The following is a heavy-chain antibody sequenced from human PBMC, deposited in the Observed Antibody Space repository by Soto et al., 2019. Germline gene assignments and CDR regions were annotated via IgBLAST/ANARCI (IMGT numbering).Heavy chain of an antibody. D-gene: IGHD3-3*01. J-gene: IGHJ6*02. Sequence: PXVSLRLSCAASGFTFSSYWMHWVRQAPGKGLVWVSRINSDGSSTSYADSVKGRFTISRDNAKNTLYLQMNSLRAEDTAVYYCARWNTIKIFGVVTQAGMDVWGQGTTVTVSS. V-gene: IGHV3-74*01. CDR1: GFTFSSYW. CDR2: INSDGSST. CDR3: ARWNTIKIFGVVTQAGMDV.